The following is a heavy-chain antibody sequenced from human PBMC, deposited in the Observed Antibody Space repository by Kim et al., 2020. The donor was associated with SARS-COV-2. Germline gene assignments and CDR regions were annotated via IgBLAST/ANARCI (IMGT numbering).Heavy chain of an antibody. J-gene: IGHJ4*02. V-gene: IGHV3-23*01. Sequence: DAVKGRFTISRDNSKNTLYLQMNSLRAEETAVYYCAKDTYPGIAVAGTNYWGQGTLVTVSS. CDR3: AKDTYPGIAVAGTNY. D-gene: IGHD6-19*01.